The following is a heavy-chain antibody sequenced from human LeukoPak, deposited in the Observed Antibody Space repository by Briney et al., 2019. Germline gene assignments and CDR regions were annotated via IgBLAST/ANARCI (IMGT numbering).Heavy chain of an antibody. CDR1: GYTFTHYY. CDR3: ARGLDDYDLGYYYYYMDV. Sequence: ASVKVSCKASGYTFTHYYIHWVRQAPGQGLEWMGWINPNSGGTNYAQKFQGRVTMTRDTSISTVYMELSRLRSDDTAVYYCARGLDDYDLGYYYYYMDVWGKGTMVTISS. D-gene: IGHD3-16*01. V-gene: IGHV1-2*02. CDR2: INPNSGGT. J-gene: IGHJ6*03.